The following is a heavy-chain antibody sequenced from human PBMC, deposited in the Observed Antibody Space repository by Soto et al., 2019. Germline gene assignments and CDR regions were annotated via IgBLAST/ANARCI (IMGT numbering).Heavy chain of an antibody. CDR3: ARGSGAGSASYPIWYYYYGMDV. D-gene: IGHD3-10*01. CDR2: IYYSGST. Sequence: SETLSLTCTVSGGSISSGDYYWSWIRQPPGKGLEWIGYIYYSGSTYYNPSLKSRVTISVDTSKNQFSLKLSSVTAADTAVYYCARGSGAGSASYPIWYYYYGMDVWGQGTTVTVSS. V-gene: IGHV4-30-4*01. J-gene: IGHJ6*02. CDR1: GGSISSGDYY.